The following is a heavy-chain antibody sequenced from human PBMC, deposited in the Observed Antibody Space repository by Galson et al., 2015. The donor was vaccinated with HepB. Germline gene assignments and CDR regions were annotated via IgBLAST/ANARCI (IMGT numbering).Heavy chain of an antibody. CDR3: ASPYYYDSSGYNDAFDI. J-gene: IGHJ3*02. D-gene: IGHD3-22*01. Sequence: SLRLSCAASGFTFSSYWMHWVRQAPGKGLVWVSRINSDGSSTSYADSVKGRFTISRDNAKNTLYLQMNSLRAEDTAVYYCASPYYYDSSGYNDAFDIWGQGTMVTVSS. CDR1: GFTFSSYW. CDR2: INSDGSST. V-gene: IGHV3-74*01.